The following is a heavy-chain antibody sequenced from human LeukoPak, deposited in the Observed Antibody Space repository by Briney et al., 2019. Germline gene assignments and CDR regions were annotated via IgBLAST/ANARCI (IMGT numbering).Heavy chain of an antibody. CDR3: ARDSRAYCSGGSCYSRQPTTFDY. J-gene: IGHJ4*02. CDR1: GFTFDDYA. Sequence: GGSLRLSCTASGFTFDDYAMIWVRQAPGKGLEWVSGINWNGGSTGYADSVKARFTISRDSAKNSLYLQMNSLRAEDTALYYCARDSRAYCSGGSCYSRQPTTFDYWGQGTLVTVSS. V-gene: IGHV3-20*04. D-gene: IGHD2-15*01. CDR2: INWNGGST.